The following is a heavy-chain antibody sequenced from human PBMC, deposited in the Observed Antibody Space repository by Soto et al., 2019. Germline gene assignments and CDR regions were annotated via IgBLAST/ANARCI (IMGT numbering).Heavy chain of an antibody. J-gene: IGHJ5*02. CDR1: GGSFIGYY. CDR2: INPSGST. D-gene: IGHD3-3*01. V-gene: IGHV4-34*01. CDR3: ATLGHYDFWSGFRKGNWFDP. Sequence: QVQLQQWGAGLLKPSETVSLTCAVYGGSFIGYYGTWIRQPPGKGLEWIGGINPSGSTNYNPSLKSRVTISADTSKNQFSLRLSSVTAADTAVYYCATLGHYDFWSGFRKGNWFDPWGQGTLVTVSS.